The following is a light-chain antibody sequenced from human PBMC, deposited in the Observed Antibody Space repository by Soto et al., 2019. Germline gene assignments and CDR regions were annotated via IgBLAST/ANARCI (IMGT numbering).Light chain of an antibody. CDR2: ENN. CDR1: SSNIGNNY. V-gene: IGLV1-51*02. CDR3: GTWDSSLSGV. J-gene: IGLJ3*02. Sequence: QSVLTQPPSVSAAPGQKVTISCSGSSSNIGNNYVSWYQHLPGTAPKLLIYENNKRPSGIPDRFSGSKSGTSATLGITGLQTGDEADYYCGTWDSSLSGVFGGGTKLTVL.